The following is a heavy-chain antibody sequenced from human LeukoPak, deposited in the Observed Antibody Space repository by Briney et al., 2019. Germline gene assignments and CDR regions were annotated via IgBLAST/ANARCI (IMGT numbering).Heavy chain of an antibody. CDR2: ISTSSLYI. Sequence: PGGSLGLSCAASGFTFSSYTVNWVRQAPGKGLEWVSSISTSSLYIYYADSLKGRFTISRDNSKNSLYLQMKSLRAEDTALYYCARRGYHDYSGFDYWGQGTLVIVSS. J-gene: IGHJ4*02. CDR1: GFTFSSYT. CDR3: ARRGYHDYSGFDY. D-gene: IGHD1-26*01. V-gene: IGHV3-21*01.